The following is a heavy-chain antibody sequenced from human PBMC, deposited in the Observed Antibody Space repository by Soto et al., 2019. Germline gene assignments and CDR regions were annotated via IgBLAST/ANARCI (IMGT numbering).Heavy chain of an antibody. J-gene: IGHJ5*02. D-gene: IGHD2-15*01. CDR3: SVVNRWDRYSTSDSWLGL. CDR2: IKSRPDGGTK. CDR1: GFTVSHAW. V-gene: IGHV3-15*01. Sequence: WGSLRLSCAASGFTVSHAWMSWVRKAPGTGLEWVGRIKSRPDGGTKDYGAPVRGRFTISSDDSENMLYLQLNSVEPGDTGVYYCSVVNRWDRYSTSDSWLGLWGPGTLVTVSS.